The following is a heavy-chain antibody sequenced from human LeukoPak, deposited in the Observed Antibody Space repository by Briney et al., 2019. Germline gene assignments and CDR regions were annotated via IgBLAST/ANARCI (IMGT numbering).Heavy chain of an antibody. D-gene: IGHD2-15*01. CDR2: ISDDGSNT. V-gene: IGHV3-30*03. CDR3: AGGLLGCGGGSCYPTDY. J-gene: IGHJ4*02. Sequence: GGSLRLSCTVSGFTVSRYGMHWVRQAPGEGLEWVAVISDDGSNTYYVDSVKGRFTISKDNSKNTLYLQVNDLRAEDTAVYYCAGGLLGCGGGSCYPTDYWGQGTLVIVSS. CDR1: GFTVSRYG.